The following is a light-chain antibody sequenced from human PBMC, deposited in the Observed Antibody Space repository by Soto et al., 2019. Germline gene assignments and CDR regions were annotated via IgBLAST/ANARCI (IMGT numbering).Light chain of an antibody. CDR2: EVN. CDR3: SSFTSSNV. Sequence: QSALTQPASVSGSPGQSITISCTGTSSDVGGYNYVSWYQQHPGKSPKLMIYEVNNRPSGVSNRFSGSKSGNTASLTISGLKAEDEADYYCSSFTSSNVFGNGTKVTV. J-gene: IGLJ1*01. V-gene: IGLV2-14*01. CDR1: SSDVGGYNY.